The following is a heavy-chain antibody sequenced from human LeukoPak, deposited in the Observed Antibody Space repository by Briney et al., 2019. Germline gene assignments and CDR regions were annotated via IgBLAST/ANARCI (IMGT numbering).Heavy chain of an antibody. CDR1: GGSISGHS. V-gene: IGHV4-4*07. CDR3: ARGGDYEFGY. Sequence: PSETLSLTCTVSGGSISGHSWSWIRQPAGKGLEWIGLIYTSGSTNYNPSLKSRVTMSVDTSKNQLSLKLSSVTAADTAVYYCARGGDYEFGYWGQGTLVTVSS. D-gene: IGHD4-17*01. J-gene: IGHJ4*02. CDR2: IYTSGST.